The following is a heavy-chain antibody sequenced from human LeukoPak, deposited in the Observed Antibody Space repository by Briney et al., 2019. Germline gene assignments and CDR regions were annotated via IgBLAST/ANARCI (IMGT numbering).Heavy chain of an antibody. V-gene: IGHV1-8*01. CDR2: MLPNSGNT. J-gene: IGHJ6*03. Sequence: GASVKLSCKASGYTFTSYDINWVRQPTGHGLEWTGWMLPNSGNTGYAQKFQGRVTMTRNTSISTACMELSSLRSEDTAVYYCARGRGSGSYFYYYYYMDVWGKGTTVTISS. D-gene: IGHD1-26*01. CDR3: ARGRGSGSYFYYYYYMDV. CDR1: GYTFTSYD.